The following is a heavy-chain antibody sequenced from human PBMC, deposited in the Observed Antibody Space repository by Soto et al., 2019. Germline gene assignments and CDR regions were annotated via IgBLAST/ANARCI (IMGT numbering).Heavy chain of an antibody. D-gene: IGHD2-8*01. CDR2: IKSKTDGGTT. CDR1: GFTFSNAW. J-gene: IGHJ4*02. Sequence: GGSLRLSCAASGFTFSNAWMIWVRQAPGKGLEWVGRIKSKTDGGTTDYAAPVKGRFTISRDDSKNTLYLQMNSLKTEDTAVYYCTTDIVLMVHVLRQQFDYWGQGTLVTVSS. CDR3: TTDIVLMVHVLRQQFDY. V-gene: IGHV3-15*01.